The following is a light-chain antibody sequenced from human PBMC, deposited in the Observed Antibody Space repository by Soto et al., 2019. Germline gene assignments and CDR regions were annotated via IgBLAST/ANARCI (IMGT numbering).Light chain of an antibody. CDR3: CSYAGSYTLYV. V-gene: IGLV2-11*01. Sequence: QSALTQPRSVSGSPGQSVTIFCTGTSSDVGGYNYVSWYQQHPGKAPKLMIYDVTKRPSGVPDRFSGSKSGNTASLTISGLQDEEEDDYYCCSYAGSYTLYVFGTGTKLTVL. CDR2: DVT. J-gene: IGLJ1*01. CDR1: SSDVGGYNY.